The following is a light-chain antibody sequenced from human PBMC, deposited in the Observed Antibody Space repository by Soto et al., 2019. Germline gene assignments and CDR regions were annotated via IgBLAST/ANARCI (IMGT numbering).Light chain of an antibody. CDR3: QQRDSWWT. V-gene: IGKV3-11*01. CDR1: QSVSTD. Sequence: TLSFSPREGATLSCRASQSVSTDLAWYQHKPGQAPRLLIYGASNRATGVAARFSGSGSGTDFTLTISSLEPEDSAVYYCQQRDSWWTFGQGTKVDIK. J-gene: IGKJ1*01. CDR2: GAS.